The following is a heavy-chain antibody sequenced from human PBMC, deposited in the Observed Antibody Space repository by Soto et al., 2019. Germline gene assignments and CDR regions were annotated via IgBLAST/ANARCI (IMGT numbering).Heavy chain of an antibody. D-gene: IGHD3-3*01. CDR1: GFTFSNYE. J-gene: IGHJ4*02. CDR2: ITRGGSTI. CDR3: ASVWSGYSGAHY. Sequence: AGGSLRLSCAASGFTFSNYEMIWVRQAPGEGLECLSYITRGGSTIHYADSVRGRFTISRDNAKNSLYLQMNSLRAEDSAVYYCASVWSGYSGAHYWGQGTLVTVSS. V-gene: IGHV3-48*03.